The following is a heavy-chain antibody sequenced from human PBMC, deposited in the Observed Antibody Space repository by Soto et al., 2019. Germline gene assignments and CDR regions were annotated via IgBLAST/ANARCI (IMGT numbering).Heavy chain of an antibody. Sequence: QVQLVQSGAEVKKPGASVKVSCKASGYTFTSYYMHWVRQAPGQGLEWMGIINPSGGSTSYAQKFQGRVTMIRDTSTSTVYMELSSLRSEDTAVYYCASYSSSSGGYYYGMDVWGQGTTVTVSS. CDR1: GYTFTSYY. CDR3: ASYSSSSGGYYYGMDV. CDR2: INPSGGST. J-gene: IGHJ6*02. D-gene: IGHD6-6*01. V-gene: IGHV1-46*01.